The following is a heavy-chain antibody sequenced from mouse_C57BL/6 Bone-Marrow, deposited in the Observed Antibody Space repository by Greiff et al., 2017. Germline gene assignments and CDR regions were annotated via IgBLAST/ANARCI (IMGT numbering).Heavy chain of an antibody. CDR1: GYTFTSYW. V-gene: IGHV1-55*01. J-gene: IGHJ2*01. CDR3: ARGEGNYVPFDY. CDR2: IYPGSGST. D-gene: IGHD2-1*01. Sequence: VQLQQPGAELVKPGASVKMSCKASGYTFTSYWITWVKQRPGQGLEWIGDIYPGSGSTNYNEKFKSKATLTVDTSSSTAYMQLSSLTSEDSAVYYCARGEGNYVPFDYWGQGTTLTVSS.